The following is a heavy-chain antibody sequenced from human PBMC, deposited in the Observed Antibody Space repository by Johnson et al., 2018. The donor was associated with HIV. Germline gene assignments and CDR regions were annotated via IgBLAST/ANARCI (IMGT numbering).Heavy chain of an antibody. CDR2: ISYDGSNK. CDR1: GFTFSSYA. CDR3: AKPRYYDNAFEM. Sequence: QMLLVESGGGLVQPGGSLRLSCAASGFTFSSYAMHWVRQAPGKGLEWVAVISYDGSNKYYAESVKGRFTISRDNSKNTLYLQMNSLRAEDTAVYYCAKPRYYDNAFEMWGQGTMVTVSS. J-gene: IGHJ3*02. D-gene: IGHD3-16*01. V-gene: IGHV3-30-3*02.